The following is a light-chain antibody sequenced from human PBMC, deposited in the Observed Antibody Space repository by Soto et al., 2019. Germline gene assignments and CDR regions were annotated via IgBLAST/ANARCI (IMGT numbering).Light chain of an antibody. J-gene: IGKJ4*01. V-gene: IGKV2-30*01. Sequence: DGEKTQSPLSLPVTLGQPASISCRSSQSLLYTDGNTYLSWFQQRPGQSPRRLIYSVSNRDSGVTYRFSCSGSGTDFTLKISRVEAEDFGVYYCMQGTHWPLNFGGGTKLDIK. CDR1: QSLLYTDGNTY. CDR3: MQGTHWPLN. CDR2: SVS.